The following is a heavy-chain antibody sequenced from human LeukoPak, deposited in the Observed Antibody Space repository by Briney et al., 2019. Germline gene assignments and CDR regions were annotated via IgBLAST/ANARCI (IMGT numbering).Heavy chain of an antibody. CDR2: IWYDGFNK. Sequence: GGSLRLSCAASGFTFSSYVMHWVRQAPGKGLEWVAVIWYDGFNKYYADSVKGRFTISRDNSKNTLYLQMNSRRAEDTAVYYCARDLGNWGWNDFWGQGTLVTVSS. D-gene: IGHD7-27*01. CDR3: ARDLGNWGWNDF. J-gene: IGHJ4*02. CDR1: GFTFSSYV. V-gene: IGHV3-33*01.